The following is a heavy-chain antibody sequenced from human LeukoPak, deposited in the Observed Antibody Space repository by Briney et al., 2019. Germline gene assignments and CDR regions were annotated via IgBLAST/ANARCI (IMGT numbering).Heavy chain of an antibody. V-gene: IGHV3-48*04. CDR1: GFTFSSYS. J-gene: IGHJ3*02. Sequence: PGGSLRLSCAASGFTFSSYSMNWVRQAPGKGLEWVSYISSSSSTIYYADPVKGRFTISRDNAKNSLYLQMNSLRAEDTAVYYCASCSGGSCYYDAFDIWGQGTMVTVSS. CDR3: ASCSGGSCYYDAFDI. D-gene: IGHD2-15*01. CDR2: ISSSSSTI.